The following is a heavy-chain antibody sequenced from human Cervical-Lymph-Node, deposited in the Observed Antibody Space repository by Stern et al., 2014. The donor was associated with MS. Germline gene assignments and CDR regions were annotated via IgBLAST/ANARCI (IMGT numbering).Heavy chain of an antibody. CDR1: VGSISDYY. D-gene: IGHD4-17*01. CDR3: ARQTSVTSSLNFYYGMDV. Sequence: VQLVESCPGLVKPSETLSLTCTVSVGSISDYYWNWIRQPAGTGLAWIGRIYSSGATSSNPSLKSRVTMSVDTPKNQFSLKLTSLSAADTAVYYCARQTSVTSSLNFYYGMDVWGQGTTVTVSS. CDR2: IYSSGAT. J-gene: IGHJ6*02. V-gene: IGHV4-4*07.